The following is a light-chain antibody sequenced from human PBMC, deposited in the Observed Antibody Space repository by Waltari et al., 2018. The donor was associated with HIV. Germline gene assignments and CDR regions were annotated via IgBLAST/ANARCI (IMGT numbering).Light chain of an antibody. V-gene: IGKV3-20*01. CDR2: GAS. CDR3: QQYGSSPG. Sequence: EIVLTQSPGSMSLSPGDRATLSCRASQSVSRSYLAWYQQKPGQAPRALIHGASSRATCIPDRVSGSCSGTDCTLTISRLEPEDFAVYYCQQYGSSPGFGGGTKVEIE. J-gene: IGKJ4*01. CDR1: QSVSRSY.